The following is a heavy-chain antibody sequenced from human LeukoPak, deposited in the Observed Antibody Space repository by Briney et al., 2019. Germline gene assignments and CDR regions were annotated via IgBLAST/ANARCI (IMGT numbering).Heavy chain of an antibody. CDR1: GFTFSNSG. CDR3: AKVNWNADAPNC. CDR2: TYGNGGGT. D-gene: IGHD1-20*01. Sequence: GGSLRLSCAASGFTFSNSGMSWVRQAPGKGLEWVSGTYGNGGGTSYADSVKGRFTISRDNSKNTVYLQMNSLRVDDTAIYFCAKVNWNADAPNCWGQGTLVTVSS. J-gene: IGHJ4*02. V-gene: IGHV3-23*01.